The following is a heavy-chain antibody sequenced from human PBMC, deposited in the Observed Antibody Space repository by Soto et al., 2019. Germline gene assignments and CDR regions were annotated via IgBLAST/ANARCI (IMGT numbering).Heavy chain of an antibody. CDR1: GFTFSSYA. D-gene: IGHD3-22*01. CDR3: ARDSTYYYDSSGPNHAFDI. Sequence: GGSLRLCCAASGFTFSSYAMHWVRQAPGKGLEWVAVISYDGSNKYYADSVKGRFTISRDNSKNTPYLQMNSLRAEDTAVYYCARDSTYYYDSSGPNHAFDIWGQGTMVTVSS. CDR2: ISYDGSNK. V-gene: IGHV3-30-3*01. J-gene: IGHJ3*02.